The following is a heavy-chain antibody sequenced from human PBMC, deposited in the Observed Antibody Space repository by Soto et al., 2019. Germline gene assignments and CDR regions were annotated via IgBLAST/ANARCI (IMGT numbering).Heavy chain of an antibody. CDR1: GGSISSYY. V-gene: IGHV4-4*07. Sequence: PSETLSLTCTVSGGSISSYYWSCIRQPAWKGLEWIGRIYTSGSTNYNPSLKSRVTMSVDTSKNQFSLTLSSVTAADTAVYYCARVAQQLVHLDYWGQGTLVTVSS. CDR3: ARVAQQLVHLDY. D-gene: IGHD6-13*01. CDR2: IYTSGST. J-gene: IGHJ4*02.